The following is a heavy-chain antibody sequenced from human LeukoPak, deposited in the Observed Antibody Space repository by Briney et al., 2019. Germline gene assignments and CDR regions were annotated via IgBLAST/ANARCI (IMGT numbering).Heavy chain of an antibody. CDR2: INPNSGGT. V-gene: IGHV1-2*02. D-gene: IGHD3-22*01. CDR1: GYTFTGYY. Sequence: ASVKVSCKASGYTFTGYYMHWVRQAPGQGLEWMGWINPNSGGTNYAQKFQGRVTMTRDTSISTAYMELSRLRSDDTAVYYCARRSSGYYGEWYFDVWGRGTLVTASS. CDR3: ARRSSGYYGEWYFDV. J-gene: IGHJ2*01.